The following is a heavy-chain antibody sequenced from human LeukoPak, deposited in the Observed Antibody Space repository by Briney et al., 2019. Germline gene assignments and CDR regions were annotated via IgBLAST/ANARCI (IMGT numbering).Heavy chain of an antibody. Sequence: ASVKVSCKASGYTFTSYYMHWVRQAPGQRLEWMGWINAGNGNTKYSQRFQGKVTITRDTSASTAYMELSSLRSEDTAVYYCARSRAIGSGWPGNYWGQGTLVTVSS. D-gene: IGHD6-19*01. J-gene: IGHJ4*02. CDR2: INAGNGNT. V-gene: IGHV1-3*01. CDR3: ARSRAIGSGWPGNY. CDR1: GYTFTSYY.